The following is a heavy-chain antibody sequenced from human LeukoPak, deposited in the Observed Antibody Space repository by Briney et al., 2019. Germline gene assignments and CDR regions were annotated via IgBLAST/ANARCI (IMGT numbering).Heavy chain of an antibody. CDR2: ISRSGSTI. CDR1: GFKFGDYG. D-gene: IGHD5-18*01. V-gene: IGHV3-48*03. CDR3: AARSGRIQLVSDY. J-gene: IGHJ4*02. Sequence: PGGSLRLSCTASGFKFGDYGMHWVRQAPGKGLEWVSYISRSGSTIYYEDSVKGRFTISRDNAKNSLYLQMYSLRAEDTAVYYCAARSGRIQLVSDYWGQGTLVTVSS.